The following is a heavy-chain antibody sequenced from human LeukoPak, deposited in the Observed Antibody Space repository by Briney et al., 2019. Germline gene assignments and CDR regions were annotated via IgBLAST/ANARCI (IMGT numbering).Heavy chain of an antibody. CDR2: IYTSGST. CDR1: GGSISSYY. D-gene: IGHD3-22*01. V-gene: IGHV4-4*08. Sequence: SETLSLTCTVSGGSISSYYWSWIRQPPGKGLEWIGYIYTSGSTNYNPSLKSRVTISVDTSKSQFSLKLNSVTAADTAVYYCASHAYYYDSSGYLPYYFDYWGQGTLVTDSS. J-gene: IGHJ4*02. CDR3: ASHAYYYDSSGYLPYYFDY.